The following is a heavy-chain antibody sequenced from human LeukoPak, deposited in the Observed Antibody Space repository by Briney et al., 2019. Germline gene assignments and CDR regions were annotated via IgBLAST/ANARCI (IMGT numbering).Heavy chain of an antibody. CDR2: IYYSGST. V-gene: IGHV4-59*01. Sequence: SETLSLTCTVSGGSISSYYWSWIRQPPGKGLEWIGYIYYSGSTNYNPSLKSRVTIPVDTSKNQFSLKLSSVTAADTAVYYCARCVYDFWSGYPNWFDPWGQGTLVTVSS. CDR1: GGSISSYY. D-gene: IGHD3-3*01. CDR3: ARCVYDFWSGYPNWFDP. J-gene: IGHJ5*02.